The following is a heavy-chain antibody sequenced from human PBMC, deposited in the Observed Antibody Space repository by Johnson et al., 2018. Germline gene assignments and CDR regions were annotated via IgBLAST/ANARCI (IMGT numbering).Heavy chain of an antibody. V-gene: IGHV3-15*01. CDR3: ARGSQRRDGYNFYAFDI. CDR1: AW. Sequence: AWMSWVRQAPGKGLEWVGRIKSKTDGGTTYYADSVKGRFTISRDNSKNTLYRQMNSLRAADTAVYYCARGSQRRDGYNFYAFDIWGQGTMVPVSS. D-gene: IGHD5-24*01. J-gene: IGHJ3*02. CDR2: IKSKTDGGTT.